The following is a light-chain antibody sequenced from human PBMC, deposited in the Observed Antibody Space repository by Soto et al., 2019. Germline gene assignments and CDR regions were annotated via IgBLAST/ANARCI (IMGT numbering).Light chain of an antibody. V-gene: IGKV1-27*01. Sequence: DIQMTQSPSSLSASVGDRVTITCRASQGISNYLAWYQQKPGKVPKLLIYAASTLQSGVPSRFSGSGSGTDFTLTISSLQPEDVAIYYWQKYNNAPPWTFGQGTKVEIK. J-gene: IGKJ1*01. CDR3: QKYNNAPPWT. CDR2: AAS. CDR1: QGISNY.